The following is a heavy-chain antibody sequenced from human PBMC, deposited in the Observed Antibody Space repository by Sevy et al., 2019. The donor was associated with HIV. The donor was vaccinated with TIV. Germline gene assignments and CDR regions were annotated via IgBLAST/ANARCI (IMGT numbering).Heavy chain of an antibody. Sequence: SETLSLTCSVSAGSMSAYYWSWIRQPPGKGLEWIAYIHDSGNSNYNPSLKSRVTISMDTSKNQFSLKVTSVTEADTALYYCARAPPVRSGDDSLNWFDPWGQGFLVTVSS. D-gene: IGHD5-12*01. V-gene: IGHV4-59*01. CDR3: ARAPPVRSGDDSLNWFDP. CDR2: IHDSGNS. CDR1: AGSMSAYY. J-gene: IGHJ5*02.